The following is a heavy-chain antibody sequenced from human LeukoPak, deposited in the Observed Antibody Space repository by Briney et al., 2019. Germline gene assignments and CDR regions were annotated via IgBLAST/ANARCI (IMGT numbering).Heavy chain of an antibody. D-gene: IGHD3-3*01. J-gene: IGHJ6*03. V-gene: IGHV1-69*05. CDR1: GGTFSSYA. CDR2: IIPIFGTA. CDR3: ASVYDFWSGYYMDV. Sequence: ASVKVSCKASGGTFSSYAISWVRQAPGQGLEWMGGIIPIFGTANYAQKFQGRVTITTDESTSTAYMELSSLRSEDTAVYYCASVYDFWSGYYMDVWGKGTTVTVSS.